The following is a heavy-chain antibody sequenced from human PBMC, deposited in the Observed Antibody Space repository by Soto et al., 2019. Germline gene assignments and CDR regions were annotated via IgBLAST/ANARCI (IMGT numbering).Heavy chain of an antibody. J-gene: IGHJ4*02. Sequence: PSETLSLTCAVSGGSISSDSWWRWVRQPPGKGLECIGEIHHSGEHNYNTSLQSPVTLSLAKSKNQFSLRLTSVAAANTAVYYCARLEFGNFGAYWGQGTTVAVSS. CDR1: GGSISSDSW. CDR3: ARLEFGNFGAY. V-gene: IGHV4-4*02. D-gene: IGHD3-10*01. CDR2: IHHSGEH.